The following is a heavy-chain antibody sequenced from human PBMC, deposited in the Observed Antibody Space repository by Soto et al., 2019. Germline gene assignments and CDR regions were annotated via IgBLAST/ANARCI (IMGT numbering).Heavy chain of an antibody. CDR1: GYEFSIYW. D-gene: IGHD3-3*01. CDR3: ARGFTGTANRFDP. V-gene: IGHV5-51*03. J-gene: IGHJ5*02. Sequence: EVQLMQSGAEVTKPGQSLKISCKGSGYEFSIYWIAWVRQVPGKDLEWMGIIYPKTSETIYSPSFQGRVTISADKSPDTAYLQWGSVRASDTAIYYCARGFTGTANRFDPWGQGTQVTVSS. CDR2: IYPKTSET.